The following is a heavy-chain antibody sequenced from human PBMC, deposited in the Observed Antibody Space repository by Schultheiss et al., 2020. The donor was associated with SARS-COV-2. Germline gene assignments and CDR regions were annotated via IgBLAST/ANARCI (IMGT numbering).Heavy chain of an antibody. J-gene: IGHJ4*02. CDR3: STQYFDY. CDR2: IKSKTDGGTT. V-gene: IGHV3-15*07. CDR1: DFTFSNAG. Sequence: GESLKISCAASDFTFSNAGMNWVRQAPGRGLEWVGRIKSKTDGGTTDYAAPLKGRFTISRDESYNTLYLQMNSLKTDDTAVYFCSTQYFDYWGRGTLVTVSS.